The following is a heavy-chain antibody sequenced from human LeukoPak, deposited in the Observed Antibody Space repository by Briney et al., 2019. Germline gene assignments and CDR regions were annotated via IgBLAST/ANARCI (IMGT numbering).Heavy chain of an antibody. J-gene: IGHJ6*03. V-gene: IGHV3-7*01. CDR3: ASGYDFFYYYMDV. CDR2: IKQDGSEK. D-gene: IGHD5-12*01. Sequence: GGSLRLSCAASGFIFSNYWMSWVRQAPGKGLEWVANIKQDGSEKYYVDSVKGRFTISRDNAKNSLYLQMNSLRAEDTAVYYCASGYDFFYYYMDVWGKGTTVTVSS. CDR1: GFIFSNYW.